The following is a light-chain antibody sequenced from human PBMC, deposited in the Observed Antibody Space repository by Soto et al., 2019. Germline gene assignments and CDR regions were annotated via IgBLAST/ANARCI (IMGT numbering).Light chain of an antibody. Sequence: EIVITQTPATLSVSPGERATLSCRASQSVSSTLAWYQQKPGQAPRLIIYGASTRATGIPARFSGSGSGTEFTLTISSLQSEDFAVYYCQQYDNWPPGDTFGGGTKVEIK. V-gene: IGKV3-15*01. J-gene: IGKJ4*01. CDR1: QSVSST. CDR2: GAS. CDR3: QQYDNWPPGDT.